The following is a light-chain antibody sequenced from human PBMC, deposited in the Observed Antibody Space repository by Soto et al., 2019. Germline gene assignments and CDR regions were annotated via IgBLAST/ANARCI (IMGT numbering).Light chain of an antibody. CDR1: SSDVGAYNF. CDR2: DVS. V-gene: IGLV2-11*01. Sequence: QSALTQPRSVSGSPGQSDTISCTGTSSDVGAYNFVSWYQQHPGRVPKLMIYDVSRRPSGVPDRFSGSKSGNTASLTISGLQADDEADYYCCSDAGSYTLVFGGGTKLTVL. J-gene: IGLJ3*02. CDR3: CSDAGSYTLV.